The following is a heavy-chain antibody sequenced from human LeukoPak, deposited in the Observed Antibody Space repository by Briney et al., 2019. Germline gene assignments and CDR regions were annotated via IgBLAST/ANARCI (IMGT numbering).Heavy chain of an antibody. CDR3: ARARGYCTNGVCHIGYFDY. V-gene: IGHV3-21*01. CDR1: GFTFSSYS. Sequence: GGSLRLSCAASGFTFSSYSMNWVRQAPGKGLEWVSSISSSSSYIYYADSVKGRFTISRDNAKNSLYLQMNSLRAEDTAVYYCARARGYCTNGVCHIGYFDYWGQGTLVTVSS. J-gene: IGHJ4*02. CDR2: ISSSSSYI. D-gene: IGHD2-8*01.